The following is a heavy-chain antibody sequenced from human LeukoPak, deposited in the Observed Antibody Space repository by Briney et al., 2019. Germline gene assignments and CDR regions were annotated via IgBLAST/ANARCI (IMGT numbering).Heavy chain of an antibody. CDR2: ISGGGDVI. CDR3: ANALGAHYFDS. J-gene: IGHJ4*02. V-gene: IGHV3-21*04. CDR1: GFTFRNYS. D-gene: IGHD1-26*01. Sequence: PGGSLRLSCAASGFTFRNYSMNWVRQAPGKGLEWVSCISGGGDVIYYADSTKGRFTISRDNAKNSLYLQMNSLRVEDTAVYYCANALGAHYFDSWGQGALVTVSS.